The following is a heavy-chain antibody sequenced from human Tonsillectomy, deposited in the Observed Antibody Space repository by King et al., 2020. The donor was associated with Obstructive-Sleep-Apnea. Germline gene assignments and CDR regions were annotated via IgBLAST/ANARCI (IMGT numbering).Heavy chain of an antibody. D-gene: IGHD4-17*01. CDR1: GFSFSDYY. Sequence: VQLVESGGGLVKPGGSLRLSCAASGFSFSDYYMSWIRQAPGKGLEWVAYIRSGGSAIYYADSVKGRFTMSRDNAKRSLSLQMDSLRAEDTAVYYCARDGGLVSYGYFDHWGQGTLVTVSS. CDR3: ARDGGLVSYGYFDH. J-gene: IGHJ4*02. CDR2: IRSGGSAI. V-gene: IGHV3-11*01.